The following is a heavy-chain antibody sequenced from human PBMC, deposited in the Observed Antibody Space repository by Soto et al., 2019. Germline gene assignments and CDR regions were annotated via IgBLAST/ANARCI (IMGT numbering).Heavy chain of an antibody. V-gene: IGHV3-48*01. J-gene: IGHJ6*02. CDR3: ARQQQLDV. D-gene: IGHD6-13*01. Sequence: GGSLRLSCAASGFTFSSYSMNWVRQAPGKGLEWVSYISSSSSTIYYADSVKGRFTISRDNAKNSLYLQMNSLRAEDTAVYYCARQQQLDVWGQGTTVPVSS. CDR2: ISSSSSTI. CDR1: GFTFSSYS.